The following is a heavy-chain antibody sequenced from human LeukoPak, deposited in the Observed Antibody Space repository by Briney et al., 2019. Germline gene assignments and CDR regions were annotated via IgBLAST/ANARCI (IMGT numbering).Heavy chain of an antibody. CDR2: ISWNSGSI. V-gene: IGHV3-9*01. D-gene: IGHD5-18*01. J-gene: IGHJ4*02. Sequence: GGSLRLSCAASGFTFDDYAMHWFRQAPGKGLEWVSGISWNSGSIGYADSVKGRFTISRDNAKNSLYLQMNSLRAEDTALYYCAKATGYSYGHFDYWGQGTLVTVSS. CDR1: GFTFDDYA. CDR3: AKATGYSYGHFDY.